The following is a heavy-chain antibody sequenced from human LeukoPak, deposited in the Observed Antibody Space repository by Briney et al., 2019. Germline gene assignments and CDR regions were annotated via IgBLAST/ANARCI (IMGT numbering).Heavy chain of an antibody. V-gene: IGHV3-74*01. CDR1: GFTLSNYW. CDR2: INSDVSNT. J-gene: IGHJ4*02. Sequence: PGGCLSLSCATSGFTLSNYWMHWVRQAPGKGLGWVSRINSDVSNTSYAASVNGRFPSSRDNAKRTLYLQMNSLRAEDTAVYYSARGYSYGYRIDYWGQGTLVTVSS. D-gene: IGHD5-18*01. CDR3: ARGYSYGYRIDY.